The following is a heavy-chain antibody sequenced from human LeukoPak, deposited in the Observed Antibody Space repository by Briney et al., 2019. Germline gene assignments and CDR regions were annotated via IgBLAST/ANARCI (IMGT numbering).Heavy chain of an antibody. V-gene: IGHV3-30*04. J-gene: IGHJ4*02. CDR3: ARVPAAMGKGY. CDR2: ISYDGSNK. D-gene: IGHD2-2*01. Sequence: PGGSLRLSCAASGFTFSSYAMHWVRQAPGKGLEWVAVISYDGSNKYYADSVKGRFTISRDNSKNTPYLQMNSLRAEDTAVYYCARVPAAMGKGYWGQGTLVTVSS. CDR1: GFTFSSYA.